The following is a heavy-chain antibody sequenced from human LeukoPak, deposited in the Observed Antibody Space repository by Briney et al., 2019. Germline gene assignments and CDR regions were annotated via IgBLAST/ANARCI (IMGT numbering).Heavy chain of an antibody. CDR3: ARVFSQYQPTDPFDY. V-gene: IGHV1-69*13. CDR1: GGTFSSYA. Sequence: SVKVSCKASGGTFSSYAISWVRQAPGQGLEWMGGIIPIFGTANYAQKFQGRVTITADESTSTAYMELSSLRSEDTAVYYCARVFSQYQPTDPFDYWGQGTLVTVSS. CDR2: IIPIFGTA. D-gene: IGHD2-2*01. J-gene: IGHJ4*02.